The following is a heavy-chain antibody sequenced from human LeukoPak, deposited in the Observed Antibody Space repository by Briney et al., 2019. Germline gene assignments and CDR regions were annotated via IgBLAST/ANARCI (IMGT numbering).Heavy chain of an antibody. Sequence: PSQTLSLTCTVSGGSISSGGYYWSWIRQHPGKGLEWIGYIYYSGSTYYNPSLKSRVTISVDTSKNQFSLKLSSVTAADTAVYYCARAGLLWFGEFRPELDYWGQGTLVTVSS. CDR2: IYYSGST. J-gene: IGHJ4*02. D-gene: IGHD3-10*01. V-gene: IGHV4-31*03. CDR3: ARAGLLWFGEFRPELDY. CDR1: GGSISSGGYY.